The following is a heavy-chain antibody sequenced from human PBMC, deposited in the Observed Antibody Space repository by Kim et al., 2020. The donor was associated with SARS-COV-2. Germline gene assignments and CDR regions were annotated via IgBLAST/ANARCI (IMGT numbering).Heavy chain of an antibody. J-gene: IGHJ4*02. Sequence: GGSLRLSCAASGLTFNTYTMSWVRQAPGKGLEWVSSISASGSSTYYTNSVKGRFTISRDNSKNTLYLQMNSLRVEDTAVYYCVSTLKGSGYKFDSWGQGTLVPVSS. CDR2: ISASGSST. D-gene: IGHD5-12*01. V-gene: IGHV3-23*01. CDR3: VSTLKGSGYKFDS. CDR1: GLTFNTYT.